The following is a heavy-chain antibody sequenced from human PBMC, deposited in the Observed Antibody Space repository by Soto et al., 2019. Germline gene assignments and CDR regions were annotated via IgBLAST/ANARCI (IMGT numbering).Heavy chain of an antibody. CDR3: ARDESYSSSWNRIDP. Sequence: PSETLSLTCTVSGGSISSGGYYWSWIRQHPGKGLEWIGYIYYSGSTYYNPSLKSRVTISVDTSKNQFSLKLSSVTAADTAVYYCARDESYSSSWNRIDPWGQGTLVTVSS. J-gene: IGHJ5*02. D-gene: IGHD6-13*01. CDR1: GGSISSGGYY. CDR2: IYYSGST. V-gene: IGHV4-31*02.